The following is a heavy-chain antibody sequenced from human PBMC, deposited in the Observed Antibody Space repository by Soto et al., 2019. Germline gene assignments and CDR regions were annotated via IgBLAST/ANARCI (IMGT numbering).Heavy chain of an antibody. CDR2: ISYDGSNK. V-gene: IGHV3-30-3*01. D-gene: IGHD3-16*01. J-gene: IGHJ4*02. Sequence: QVQLVESGGGVVQPGRSLRLSCAASGFTFSSYAMHWVRQAPGKGLEWVAVISYDGSNKYYAESVKGRFTISRDDSKNTLDLQMNSLRAEDTAVYYCARDWGDGSTFDYWGQGTLVTVSS. CDR1: GFTFSSYA. CDR3: ARDWGDGSTFDY.